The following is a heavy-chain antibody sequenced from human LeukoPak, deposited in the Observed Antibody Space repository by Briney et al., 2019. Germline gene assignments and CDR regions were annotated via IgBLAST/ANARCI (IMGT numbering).Heavy chain of an antibody. J-gene: IGHJ6*02. CDR3: ARVGGQQLIYV. D-gene: IGHD6-13*01. CDR1: GGSISSYY. Sequence: SETLSLTCTVSGGSISSYYWSWIRQPPGKGLEWIGYIYYSGSTNYNPSLKSRVTISVDTSKNQFSLKLSSVTAADTAVYYCARVGGQQLIYVWGHGTTVTVSS. V-gene: IGHV4-59*08. CDR2: IYYSGST.